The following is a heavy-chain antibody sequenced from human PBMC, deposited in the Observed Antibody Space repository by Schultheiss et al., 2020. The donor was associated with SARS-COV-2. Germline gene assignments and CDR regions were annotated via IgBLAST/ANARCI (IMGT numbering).Heavy chain of an antibody. CDR3: AADPVVGATGNYYYYGMDV. V-gene: IGHV1-2*04. Sequence: ASVKVSCKASGYTFTSYDINWVRQATGQGLEWMGWMNPNSGGTNYAQKFQGWVTMTRDTSISTAYMELSRLRSDDTAVYYCAADPVVGATGNYYYYGMDVWGQGTTVTVSS. J-gene: IGHJ6*02. CDR1: GYTFTSYD. D-gene: IGHD1-26*01. CDR2: MNPNSGGT.